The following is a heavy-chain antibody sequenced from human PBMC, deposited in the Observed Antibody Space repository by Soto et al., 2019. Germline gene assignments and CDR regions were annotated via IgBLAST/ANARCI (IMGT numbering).Heavy chain of an antibody. V-gene: IGHV1-69*02. CDR3: AREFYSGSGYKCWYFDL. CDR1: GGTFSSYT. CDR2: IIPILGIA. Sequence: QVQLVQSGAEVKKPGSSVKVSCKASGGTFSSYTISWVRQAPGQGLEWMGRIIPILGIANYAQKFQGRVTITADKSTSTAYMELSSLRSEDAYVYYCAREFYSGSGYKCWYFDLWGRGTLVTVSS. J-gene: IGHJ2*01. D-gene: IGHD6-13*01.